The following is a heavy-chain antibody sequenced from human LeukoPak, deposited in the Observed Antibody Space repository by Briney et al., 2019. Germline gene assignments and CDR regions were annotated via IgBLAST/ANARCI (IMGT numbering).Heavy chain of an antibody. CDR1: GLTVSSNY. D-gene: IGHD2-15*01. Sequence: PGGSLRLSCAAPGLTVSSNYMSWVRQAPGKGLEWVSVIYSGGNTYYADSVKGRFTISRDNSKNTLYLQMNSLRAEDTAVYYCARVQGGYCSGGSCYPHPYFDYWGQGTLVTVSS. CDR3: ARVQGGYCSGGSCYPHPYFDY. V-gene: IGHV3-53*01. CDR2: IYSGGNT. J-gene: IGHJ4*02.